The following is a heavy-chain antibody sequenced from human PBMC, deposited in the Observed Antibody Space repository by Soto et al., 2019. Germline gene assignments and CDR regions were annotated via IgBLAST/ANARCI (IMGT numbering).Heavy chain of an antibody. CDR3: AKGNELVIPIGKRTQPKRLYFDL. Sequence: QVQLVESGGGVVQPGRSLRLSCAASGFTFSSYGMHWVRQAPGKGLEWVAVISYDGSNKYYADSVKGRFTISRDNSKNTLYLQMNSLRAEDTAVYYCAKGNELVIPIGKRTQPKRLYFDLLGRGTLVTVSS. V-gene: IGHV3-30*18. CDR2: ISYDGSNK. D-gene: IGHD1-1*01. J-gene: IGHJ2*01. CDR1: GFTFSSYG.